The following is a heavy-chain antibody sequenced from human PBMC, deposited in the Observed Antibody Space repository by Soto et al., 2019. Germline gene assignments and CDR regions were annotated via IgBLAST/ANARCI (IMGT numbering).Heavy chain of an antibody. CDR2: IDDTGST. CDR1: GDSISSSY. V-gene: IGHV4-59*01. J-gene: IGHJ6*03. D-gene: IGHD3-3*01. Sequence: PSETLSLTFTVSGDSISSSYWNWIRQAPGKGLEWIGYIDDTGSTNYNPSLKSRVTLSVDPSNNQYSLKLSSVTAADTAVYYCARGVLEWLLRDSYYYYMDVWGKGTTVTVSS. CDR3: ARGVLEWLLRDSYYYYMDV.